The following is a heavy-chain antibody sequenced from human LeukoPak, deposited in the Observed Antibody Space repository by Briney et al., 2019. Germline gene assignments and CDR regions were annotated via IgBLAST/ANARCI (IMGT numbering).Heavy chain of an antibody. V-gene: IGHV3-30*02. Sequence: RTGGSLRLSCAASGFTFSSYGMHWVRQAPGKGLEWVAFIRYDGSNKYYADSVKGRFTISRDNAKNSLYLQMNSLRAEDTAVYYCARAEQQLDRYFDLWGRGTLVTVSS. CDR3: ARAEQQLDRYFDL. CDR1: GFTFSSYG. D-gene: IGHD6-13*01. CDR2: IRYDGSNK. J-gene: IGHJ2*01.